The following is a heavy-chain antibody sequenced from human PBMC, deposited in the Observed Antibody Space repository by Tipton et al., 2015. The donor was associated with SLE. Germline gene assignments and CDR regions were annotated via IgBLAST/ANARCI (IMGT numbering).Heavy chain of an antibody. J-gene: IGHJ6*03. CDR3: ATAARPPYYYYYMDV. CDR1: GFTFSSHA. Sequence: SLRLSCAASGFTFSSHAMHWVRRAPGKGLEWVSGISYDGYTKDYAHSAKGRFTISRDNSKNTLYLQMNSLRAEDTAVYYCATAARPPYYYYYMDVWGKGTTVTVSS. D-gene: IGHD6-6*01. CDR2: ISYDGYTK. V-gene: IGHV3-30*04.